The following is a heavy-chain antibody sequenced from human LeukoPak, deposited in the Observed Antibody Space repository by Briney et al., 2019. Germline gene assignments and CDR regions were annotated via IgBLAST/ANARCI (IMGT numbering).Heavy chain of an antibody. D-gene: IGHD3-10*01. CDR3: ARERLGYYGSGTHRPFDY. V-gene: IGHV3-53*01. J-gene: IGHJ4*02. CDR2: IYSGGST. Sequence: GGSLRLSCVDSGVTVSSIYMSWVRQTPGKGLEWVSTIYSGGSTYYADSVNGRFTISRDNSKNTLYLQMNILRDEDTALYYCARERLGYYGSGTHRPFDYWGLGTLVTVSS. CDR1: GVTVSSIY.